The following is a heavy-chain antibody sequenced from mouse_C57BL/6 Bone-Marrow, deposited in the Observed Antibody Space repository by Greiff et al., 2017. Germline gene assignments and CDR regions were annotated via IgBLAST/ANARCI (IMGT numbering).Heavy chain of an antibody. D-gene: IGHD1-1*01. CDR1: GYTFTTYP. CDR3: ARKRYYGSSPDCDY. Sequence: VKLQQSGAELVKPGASVKMSCKASGYTFTTYPIEWMKQNHGKSLEWIGNFHPYNDDTKYNEKFKGKATLTVEKSSSTVYLELSRLTSDDSAVYYGARKRYYGSSPDCDYWGQGTTLTVSS. J-gene: IGHJ2*01. CDR2: FHPYNDDT. V-gene: IGHV1-47*01.